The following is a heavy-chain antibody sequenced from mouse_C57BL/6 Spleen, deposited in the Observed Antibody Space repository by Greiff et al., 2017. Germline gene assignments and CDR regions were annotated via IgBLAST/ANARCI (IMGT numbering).Heavy chain of an antibody. CDR2: IDPNSGGT. Sequence: VQLQESGAELVKPGASVKLSCKASGYTFTSYWMHWVKPRPGRGLEWIGRIDPNSGGTTYNEKFKSKATLTVDKPSSTAYMQLSSLTSEDSAVYYCAREGRYYDYDGAWFAYWGQGTLVTVSA. V-gene: IGHV1-72*01. D-gene: IGHD2-4*01. J-gene: IGHJ3*01. CDR1: GYTFTSYW. CDR3: AREGRYYDYDGAWFAY.